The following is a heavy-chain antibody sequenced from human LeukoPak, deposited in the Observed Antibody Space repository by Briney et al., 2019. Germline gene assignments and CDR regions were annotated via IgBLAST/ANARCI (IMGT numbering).Heavy chain of an antibody. J-gene: IGHJ4*02. D-gene: IGHD3-22*01. CDR3: ARDNYDSSTPYYFDY. CDR1: GFTFATYE. V-gene: IGHV3-48*03. Sequence: GSLRLSCAASGFTFATYELNWVRQAPGKGLEWLSYISSSGTTIYYADSVKGRFTISRDDAKNSLYLQMNSLRAEDTAIYYCARDNYDSSTPYYFDYWGQGTLVTVSS. CDR2: ISSSGTTI.